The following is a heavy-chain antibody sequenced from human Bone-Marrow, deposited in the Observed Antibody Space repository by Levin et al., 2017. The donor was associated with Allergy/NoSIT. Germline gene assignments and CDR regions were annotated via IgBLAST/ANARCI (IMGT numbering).Heavy chain of an antibody. V-gene: IGHV3-7*01. D-gene: IGHD2-15*01. J-gene: IGHJ4*02. CDR1: GFTFSTHW. CDR2: IKPDGSDK. CDR3: ARNWWLDY. Sequence: PGESLKISCAASGFTFSTHWMDWVRQAPGKGLEWVANIKPDGSDKNYVDSVKGRFTISRDNAKNSLYLEMNSLRVEDTAVYYCARNWWLDYWGQGTLVTVSS.